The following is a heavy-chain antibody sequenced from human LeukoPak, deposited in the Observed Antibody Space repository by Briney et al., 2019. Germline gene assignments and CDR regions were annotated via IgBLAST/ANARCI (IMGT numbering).Heavy chain of an antibody. CDR2: ISGSGDST. J-gene: IGHJ4*02. D-gene: IGHD6-19*01. Sequence: GGSLRLSCAASGFIFSNYAMRWVRQAPGKGLEWVSGISGSGDSTYYADSVKGRLTISRDNSKNTLYLQMNSLRAEDTAVYYCARRSGIAVAGAFDYWGQGTLVTVSS. CDR1: GFIFSNYA. CDR3: ARRSGIAVAGAFDY. V-gene: IGHV3-23*01.